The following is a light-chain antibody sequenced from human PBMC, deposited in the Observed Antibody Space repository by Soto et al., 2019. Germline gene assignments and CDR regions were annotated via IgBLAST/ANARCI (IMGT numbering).Light chain of an antibody. J-gene: IGKJ1*01. Sequence: EIVMTQSPATLSVSPGERATLSCRASQSVTNFYLAWYQQKPGQTPRLLIYDASSRPTGIPDRFSGSGSGTEFTLTISSLEPEDFAVYYCHHYGPSPPWTFGQGTKVDIK. CDR1: QSVTNFY. V-gene: IGKV3-20*01. CDR3: HHYGPSPPWT. CDR2: DAS.